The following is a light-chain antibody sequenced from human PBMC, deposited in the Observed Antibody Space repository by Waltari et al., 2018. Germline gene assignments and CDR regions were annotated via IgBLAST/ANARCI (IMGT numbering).Light chain of an antibody. CDR3: SSWTTSDTRKVI. CDR2: DVT. Sequence: QSALTQTASVSGSPGQSITLPCTGTSGDVGGYAYVSWYQQHPGKAPKLVIYDVTNRPSGISDRFSGSKSGTTASLSISGLQAEDEADYFCSSWTTSDTRKVIFGGGTKLTVL. J-gene: IGLJ2*01. CDR1: SGDVGGYAY. V-gene: IGLV2-14*03.